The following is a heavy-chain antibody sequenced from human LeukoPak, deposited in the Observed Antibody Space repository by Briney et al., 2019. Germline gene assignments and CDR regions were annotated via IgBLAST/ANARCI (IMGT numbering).Heavy chain of an antibody. CDR2: INPNSGGT. J-gene: IGHJ4*02. CDR1: GCTFTGYY. CDR3: DRLPIQVGPFDF. V-gene: IGHV1-2*02. Sequence: ASVKVSCKASGCTFTGYYMHWVRQAPGQGLEWMGWINPNSGGTNYAQKFQGRVTMTRDTSITTAYLQWSSLKASDTAMYYCDRLPIQVGPFDFWGQGTLVTVSS.